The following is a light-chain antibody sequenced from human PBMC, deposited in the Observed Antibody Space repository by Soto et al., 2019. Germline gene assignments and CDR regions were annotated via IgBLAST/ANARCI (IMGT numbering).Light chain of an antibody. CDR3: QEYGSSPSIT. CDR1: QSVSSSH. Sequence: EIVLTQSPGTLSLSPGERATLSCRASQSVSSSHLAWYQQKPGQAPRLLIYGASSRATGIPDRFSGSGSGTDFILTISRLETEDFAVYYCQEYGSSPSITFGEGTRLEIK. J-gene: IGKJ5*01. V-gene: IGKV3-20*01. CDR2: GAS.